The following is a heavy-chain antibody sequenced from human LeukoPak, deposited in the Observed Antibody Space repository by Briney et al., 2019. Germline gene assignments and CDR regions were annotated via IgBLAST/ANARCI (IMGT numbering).Heavy chain of an antibody. Sequence: SETLSLTCTVSGGSVSAYYWSWIRQPAGKGLEWIGRIYTSGSTNYNPSLKSRVTMSVDTSKNQFSLKLSSVTAADTAVYYCARDRGGSSPYYFDYWGQGTLVTVSS. V-gene: IGHV4-4*07. CDR3: ARDRGGSSPYYFDY. CDR1: GGSVSAYY. D-gene: IGHD6-13*01. CDR2: IYTSGST. J-gene: IGHJ4*02.